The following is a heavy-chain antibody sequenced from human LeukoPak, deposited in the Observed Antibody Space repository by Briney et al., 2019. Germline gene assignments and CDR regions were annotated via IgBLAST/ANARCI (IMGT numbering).Heavy chain of an antibody. Sequence: GGSLRLSCAASGFIVNTNYMTWVRQAPGRGLEWVSFIYADGNTYYADSVKGRFTISRDISKNAVYLQMNSLRAEDTAVYYCARDPYGDANFDSWGQGTLVTVSS. D-gene: IGHD4-17*01. CDR2: IYADGNT. V-gene: IGHV3-53*01. J-gene: IGHJ4*02. CDR3: ARDPYGDANFDS. CDR1: GFIVNTNY.